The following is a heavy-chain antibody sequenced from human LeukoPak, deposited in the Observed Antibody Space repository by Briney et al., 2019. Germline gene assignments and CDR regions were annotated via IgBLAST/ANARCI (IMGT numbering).Heavy chain of an antibody. J-gene: IGHJ4*02. V-gene: IGHV3-7*04. CDR2: IKPDGSEK. Sequence: QPGGSLRLSCAGSGLTFSTYWMTWVRQAPGKGLEWVANIKPDGSEKAYVDSVKGRFTISRDNAKNSLYLQMNSLRVEDTAVYYCARDDYGWGSHPYWGQGTLVTVSS. CDR1: GLTFSTYW. CDR3: ARDDYGWGSHPY. D-gene: IGHD3-10*01.